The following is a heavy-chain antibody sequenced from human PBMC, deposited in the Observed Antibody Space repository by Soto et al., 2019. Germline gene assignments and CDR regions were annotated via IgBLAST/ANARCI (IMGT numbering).Heavy chain of an antibody. CDR2: IYHSGTT. Sequence: PSETLSLTCAVSGGSISSSNWWTWVRQPPGKGLEWIGEIYHSGTTNYNPSLKSRVTISGDRSKNQFSLSLSSVTAADTAVYYCAGGTIFGDYYYYGMDVWGQGTTVTVSS. D-gene: IGHD3-3*01. CDR3: AGGTIFGDYYYYGMDV. CDR1: GGSISSSNW. V-gene: IGHV4-4*02. J-gene: IGHJ6*02.